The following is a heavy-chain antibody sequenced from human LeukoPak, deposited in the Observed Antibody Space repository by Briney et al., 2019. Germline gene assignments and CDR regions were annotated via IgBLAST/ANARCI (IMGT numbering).Heavy chain of an antibody. J-gene: IGHJ6*03. V-gene: IGHV1-2*02. CDR3: ARADGYYYYMDV. CDR2: INPNSGGT. CDR1: GYTFTDYY. Sequence: ASVKVSCKASGYTFTDYYIHWVRQAPGQGLEWMGWINPNSGGTNYAQKFQGRVAMTRDTSISTAYMELSRLRSDDTAVYYCARADGYYYYMDVWGKGTTVTVSS. D-gene: IGHD5-24*01.